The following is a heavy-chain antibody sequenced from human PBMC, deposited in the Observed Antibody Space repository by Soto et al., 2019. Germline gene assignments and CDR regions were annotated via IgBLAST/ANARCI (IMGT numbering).Heavy chain of an antibody. CDR1: GGTFSSYA. J-gene: IGHJ2*01. CDR2: IIPIFGTA. CDR3: ARGQAQYSWNYARPSGSYWYFDL. D-gene: IGHD1-7*01. V-gene: IGHV1-69*01. Sequence: QVQLVQSGAEVKKPGSSVKVSCKASGGTFSSYAISWVRQAPGQGLEWMGGIIPIFGTANYAQKFQGRVTTTADERTSTAYMELSSLRSEDMAVYYCARGQAQYSWNYARPSGSYWYFDLWGRGTLVTVSS.